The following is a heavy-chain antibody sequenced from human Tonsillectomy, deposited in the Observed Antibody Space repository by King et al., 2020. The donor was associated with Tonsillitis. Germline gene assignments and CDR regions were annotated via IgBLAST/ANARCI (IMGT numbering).Heavy chain of an antibody. Sequence: VQLVESGGGVVQPGRSLRLSCAASGFTFSSYGMHWVRQAPGKGLEWVAVISYDGSNKYYADSVKGRFTISRDNSKNTLYLQMNSLRAEDTVVYYCAKDSCSGGSCYSDYYGMDVWGQGTTVTVSS. D-gene: IGHD2-15*01. CDR3: AKDSCSGGSCYSDYYGMDV. CDR2: ISYDGSNK. V-gene: IGHV3-30*18. CDR1: GFTFSSYG. J-gene: IGHJ6*02.